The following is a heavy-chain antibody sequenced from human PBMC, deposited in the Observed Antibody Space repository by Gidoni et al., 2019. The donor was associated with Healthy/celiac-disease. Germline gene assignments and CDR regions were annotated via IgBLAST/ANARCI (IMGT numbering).Heavy chain of an antibody. CDR2: IIPILGIA. J-gene: IGHJ6*02. V-gene: IGHV1-69*04. Sequence: QVQLVQSGAEVQKPGSSVKVSCKASGGTFSSYAISWVRQAPGQGLEWMGRIIPILGIANYAQKFQGRVTITADKSTSTAYMELSSLRSEDTAVYYCARVEGEQQLVHYYYYGMDVWGQGTTVTVSS. CDR3: ARVEGEQQLVHYYYYGMDV. CDR1: GGTFSSYA. D-gene: IGHD6-13*01.